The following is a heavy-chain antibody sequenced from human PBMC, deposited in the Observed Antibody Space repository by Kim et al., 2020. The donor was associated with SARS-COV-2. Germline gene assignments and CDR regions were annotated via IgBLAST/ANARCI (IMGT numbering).Heavy chain of an antibody. CDR3: ARVGYDYVWGSYRDYYYYYGMYV. V-gene: IGHV3-11*05. J-gene: IGHJ6*02. D-gene: IGHD3-16*02. CDR1: GFTFSDYY. Sequence: GGSLRLSCAASGFTFSDYYMSWIRQAPGKGLEWVSYISSSSSYTNSADSVKGRFTISRDNAKNSLYLQMNSLRAEDTAVYDCARVGYDYVWGSYRDYYYYYGMYVWGQGTTVTVSS. CDR2: ISSSSSYT.